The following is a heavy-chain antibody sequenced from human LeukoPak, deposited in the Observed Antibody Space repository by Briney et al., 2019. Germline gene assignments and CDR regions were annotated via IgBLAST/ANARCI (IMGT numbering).Heavy chain of an antibody. V-gene: IGHV3-48*03. D-gene: IGHD2-2*01. CDR2: ISSGTTTI. Sequence: PGGSLRLSCTASGFTFSSYEMNWVRQAPGKGLEWVSYISSGTTTIYYADSVKGRFTTSRDNAKNSLYLQMNSLRAEDTAVYYCARRYCSSTSCTLDYWGQGTLVTVSS. CDR1: GFTFSSYE. J-gene: IGHJ4*02. CDR3: ARRYCSSTSCTLDY.